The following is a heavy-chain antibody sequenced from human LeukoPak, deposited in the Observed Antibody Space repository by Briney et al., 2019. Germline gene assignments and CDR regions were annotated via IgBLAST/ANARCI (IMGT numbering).Heavy chain of an antibody. V-gene: IGHV3-21*01. J-gene: IGHJ3*02. Sequence: GGSLRLSCAASGFTVSSNYMSWVRQAPGKGLEWFSSISSSSSYIYYADSVKGRFTISRDNAKNSLYLQMNSLRAEDTAVYYCAKADDIVVRPFAPFDIWGQGTMVTVSS. D-gene: IGHD2-15*01. CDR2: ISSSSSYI. CDR1: GFTVSSNY. CDR3: AKADDIVVRPFAPFDI.